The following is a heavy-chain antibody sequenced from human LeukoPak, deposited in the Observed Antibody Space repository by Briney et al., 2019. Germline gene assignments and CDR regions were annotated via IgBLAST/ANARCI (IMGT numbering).Heavy chain of an antibody. Sequence: GGSLRLSCAASGFTFSNYWMSWVRQAPGKGLEWVANIKQDGNEKYYVDSVEGRFTVSRDNAKNSLYLQMNSLRAGDTAVYYCAREISSWYRTEGRFDPWGQGTLVTVSS. CDR1: GFTFSNYW. CDR2: IKQDGNEK. J-gene: IGHJ5*02. D-gene: IGHD6-13*01. CDR3: AREISSWYRTEGRFDP. V-gene: IGHV3-7*01.